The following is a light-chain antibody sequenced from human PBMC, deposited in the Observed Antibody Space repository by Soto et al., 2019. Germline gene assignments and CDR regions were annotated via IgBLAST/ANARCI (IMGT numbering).Light chain of an antibody. Sequence: SYELTQPPSVSVAPGQAARITCGGNNIGSKSVHWYQQKPGQAPVLVVDDDSYRPSGIPERFSGSNSGNTATLTISRVEAGDEADYFCHVWDSSSEHVFGTGTKVTV. CDR2: DDS. CDR1: NIGSKS. V-gene: IGLV3-21*02. CDR3: HVWDSSSEHV. J-gene: IGLJ1*01.